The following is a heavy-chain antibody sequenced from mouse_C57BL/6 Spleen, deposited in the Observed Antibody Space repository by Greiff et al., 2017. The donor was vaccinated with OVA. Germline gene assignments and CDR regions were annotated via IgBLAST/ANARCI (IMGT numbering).Heavy chain of an antibody. V-gene: IGHV1-80*01. J-gene: IGHJ4*01. CDR2: IYPGDGDT. CDR1: GYAFSSYW. CDR3: ARKGVTTVVATDAMDY. D-gene: IGHD1-1*01. Sequence: QVHVKQSGAELVKPGASVKISCKASGYAFSSYWMNWVKQRPGKGLEWIGQIYPGDGDTNYNGKFKGKATLTADKSSSTAYMQLSSLTSEDSAVYFCARKGVTTVVATDAMDYWGQGTSVTVSS.